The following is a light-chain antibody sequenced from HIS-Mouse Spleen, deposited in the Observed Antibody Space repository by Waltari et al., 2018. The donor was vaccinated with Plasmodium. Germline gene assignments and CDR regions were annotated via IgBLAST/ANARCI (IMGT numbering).Light chain of an antibody. Sequence: DVVMTQSPLSLPVTLGQPASISCRSSQSLVHSDGNTYLNWFQQRPGQSPRRLIYKVSSRDSGVPDRFSGSGSGTDFTLKISRVEAEDVGVYYCMQGTHWPSYTFGQGTKLEIK. J-gene: IGKJ2*01. V-gene: IGKV2-30*02. CDR2: KVS. CDR1: QSLVHSDGNTY. CDR3: MQGTHWPSYT.